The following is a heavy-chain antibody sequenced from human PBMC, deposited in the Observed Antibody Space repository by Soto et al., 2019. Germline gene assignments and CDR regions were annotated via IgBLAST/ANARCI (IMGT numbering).Heavy chain of an antibody. V-gene: IGHV3-30*18. CDR1: GFTFSSYG. CDR3: AKVVSRGITLWLYNWFDP. J-gene: IGHJ5*02. Sequence: PGGSLRLSCAASGFTFSSYGMHWVRQAPGKGLEWVAVISYDGSNKYYADSVKGRFTISRDNSKNTLYLQMNSLRAEDTAVYYCAKVVSRGITLWLYNWFDPWGQGTLVTVSS. D-gene: IGHD3-10*01. CDR2: ISYDGSNK.